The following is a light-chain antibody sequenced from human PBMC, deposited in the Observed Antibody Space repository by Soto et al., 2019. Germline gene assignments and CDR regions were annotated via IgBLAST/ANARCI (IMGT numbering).Light chain of an antibody. Sequence: DIQMTQSPSSLSASVGDRVTITCQASQGINNYLNWYQQQPGKAPKLLISDASNLEPGVPTRFSASGSGTYFTFTISSLQPEDLATYFCQQSTGLPTFGGGTEVEIK. CDR1: QGINNY. CDR2: DAS. J-gene: IGKJ4*01. CDR3: QQSTGLPT. V-gene: IGKV1-33*01.